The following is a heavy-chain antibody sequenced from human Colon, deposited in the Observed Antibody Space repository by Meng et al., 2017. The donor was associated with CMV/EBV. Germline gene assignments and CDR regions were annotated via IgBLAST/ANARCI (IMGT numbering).Heavy chain of an antibody. Sequence: GESLKISCAASGFTVSRNYMNWVRQAPGKGLEWVSVIYSSGSTYYADSVKGRFTISRDNSKNTVYLQMDSLRAEDTAVHYCVRATSCCYTGLDYWGQGTLVTVSS. CDR2: IYSSGST. CDR1: GFTVSRNY. V-gene: IGHV3-53*01. CDR3: VRATSCCYTGLDY. D-gene: IGHD2-2*01. J-gene: IGHJ4*02.